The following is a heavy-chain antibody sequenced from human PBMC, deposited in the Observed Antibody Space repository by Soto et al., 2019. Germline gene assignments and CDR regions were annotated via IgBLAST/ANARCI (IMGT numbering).Heavy chain of an antibody. CDR2: INHSGST. CDR1: GGSFSGYY. CDR3: ARGGITIFGVVPPNWFDP. Sequence: NPSETLSLTCAVYGGSFSGYYWSWIRQPPGKGLEWIGEINHSGSTNYNPSLKSRVTISVDTSKNQFSLKLSSVTAADTAVYYCARGGITIFGVVPPNWFDPWGQGTLVTVSS. J-gene: IGHJ5*02. V-gene: IGHV4-34*01. D-gene: IGHD3-3*01.